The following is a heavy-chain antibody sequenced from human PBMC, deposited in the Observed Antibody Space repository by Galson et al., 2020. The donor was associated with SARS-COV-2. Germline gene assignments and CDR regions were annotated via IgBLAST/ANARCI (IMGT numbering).Heavy chain of an antibody. V-gene: IGHV4-59*08. CDR3: ARDTPNYGMDV. J-gene: IGHJ6*02. CDR2: IYYTGST. Sequence: ETLSLTCSVSGGSIRSYYWSWVRQIPGKGLEWIGNIYYTGSTKYNPSLQSRITISIDMSNNQFSLRLTSVTAADTAVYYCARDTPNYGMDVWGQGTTVTVSS. CDR1: GGSIRSYY. D-gene: IGHD2-15*01.